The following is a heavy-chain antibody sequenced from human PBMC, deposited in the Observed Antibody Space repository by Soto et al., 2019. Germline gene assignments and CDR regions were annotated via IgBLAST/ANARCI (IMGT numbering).Heavy chain of an antibody. J-gene: IGHJ4*02. Sequence: QVQLVQSGAEVKKPGASVKVSCKAPGYTFTGYYMHWVRQAPGQGLEWMGWINPNSGGTNYAQKFQGWVTMTRDTSISTAYMELSRLRSDDTAVYYCARGDCSSTCCYHNFFDYWGQGTLVTVSS. D-gene: IGHD2-2*01. CDR2: INPNSGGT. CDR3: ARGDCSSTCCYHNFFDY. CDR1: GYTFTGYY. V-gene: IGHV1-2*04.